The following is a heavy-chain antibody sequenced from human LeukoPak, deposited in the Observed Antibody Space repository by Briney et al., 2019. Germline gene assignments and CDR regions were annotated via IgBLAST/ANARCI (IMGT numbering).Heavy chain of an antibody. CDR1: GYTFTSYY. V-gene: IGHV1-46*01. Sequence: ASVKVSCKASGYTFTSYYMHWVRQAPGQGLEWMGIINPSGGSTSYAQKFQGRVTMTRDMSTSTVYMELSSLRSEDTAVYYCARDLGGYCSGGSCYDWFDPWGQGTLVTVSS. CDR3: ARDLGGYCSGGSCYDWFDP. CDR2: INPSGGST. D-gene: IGHD2-15*01. J-gene: IGHJ5*02.